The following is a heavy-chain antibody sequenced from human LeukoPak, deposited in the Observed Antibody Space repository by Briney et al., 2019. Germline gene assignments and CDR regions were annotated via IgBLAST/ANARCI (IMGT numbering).Heavy chain of an antibody. CDR3: ATLTSLWFGAPLGD. CDR1: GGSISSSNYY. V-gene: IGHV4-39*01. J-gene: IGHJ4*02. Sequence: RPSETLSLTCTVSGGSISSSNYYWGWVRQPPGKGLEWIGTIYYSESTYYNASLKSRVTISVDTPKNQFSLNLSSVTAADTAVYYCATLTSLWFGAPLGDWGQGTLVTVSS. CDR2: IYYSEST. D-gene: IGHD3-10*01.